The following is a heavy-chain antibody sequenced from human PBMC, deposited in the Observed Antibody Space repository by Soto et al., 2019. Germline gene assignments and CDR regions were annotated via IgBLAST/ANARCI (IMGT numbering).Heavy chain of an antibody. CDR3: ARPNPIYDYGDHQDAFDI. CDR1: GGSISSSSYY. Sequence: QLQLQESGPGLVKPSETLSLTCTVSGGSISSSSYYWGWIRQPPGKGLEWIGSIYYSGSTYYNPSLKSRVTISVDTSKTQFSLKLSSVTAADTAVYYCARPNPIYDYGDHQDAFDIWGQGTMVTVSS. J-gene: IGHJ3*02. V-gene: IGHV4-39*01. CDR2: IYYSGST. D-gene: IGHD4-17*01.